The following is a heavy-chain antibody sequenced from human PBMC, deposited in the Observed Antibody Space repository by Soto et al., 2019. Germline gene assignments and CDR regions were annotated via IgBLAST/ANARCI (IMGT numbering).Heavy chain of an antibody. V-gene: IGHV3-49*04. Sequence: PGRSLRLSCTASGFTPGYYAMRGVRQAPGKGLEWVGFIRSKAYGGTTEYAASVKGRFTISRDDSKSIAYLQMNSLKTEDTAVYYCTRVAAAGTFPHYYYYGMDVCGQGTTVTVSS. CDR1: GFTPGYYA. CDR3: TRVAAAGTFPHYYYYGMDV. J-gene: IGHJ6*02. D-gene: IGHD6-13*01. CDR2: IRSKAYGGTT.